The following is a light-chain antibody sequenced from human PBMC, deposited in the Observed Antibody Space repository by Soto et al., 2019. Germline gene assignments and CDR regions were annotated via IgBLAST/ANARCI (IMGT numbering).Light chain of an antibody. CDR2: GNS. V-gene: IGLV1-40*01. J-gene: IGLJ2*01. CDR3: QSYDISLSVV. Sequence: QSVLTQPPSVSGAPGQRVNISCTGSSSNIGAGYGVHWYQQLPGTAPKLLIYGNSNRPSGVPDRFSGSKSGTSASLAITGLQAEDEADYYCQSYDISLSVVFGGGTKLTVL. CDR1: SSNIGAGYG.